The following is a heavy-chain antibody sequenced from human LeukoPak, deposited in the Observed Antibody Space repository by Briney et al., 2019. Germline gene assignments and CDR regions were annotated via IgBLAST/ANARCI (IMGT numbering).Heavy chain of an antibody. D-gene: IGHD3-10*01. Sequence: ASVKVSCKVSGYTLTELSMHWVRQATGQGLEWMGWMNPNSGNTGYAQKFQGRVTMTRNTSMSTAYMELNSLRSEDTAVYYCARANYYGSGKKDLDYWGQGTLVTVSS. CDR1: GYTLTELS. J-gene: IGHJ4*02. CDR3: ARANYYGSGKKDLDY. V-gene: IGHV1-8*01. CDR2: MNPNSGNT.